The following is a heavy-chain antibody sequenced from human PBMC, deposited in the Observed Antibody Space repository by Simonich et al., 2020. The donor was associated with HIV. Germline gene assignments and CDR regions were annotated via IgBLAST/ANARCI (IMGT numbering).Heavy chain of an antibody. Sequence: QVQLVQSGAEVKKPGASVKVSCKASGYTFTGYYIHWVRQAPGQGLEWMRVTTPILGIPNYEQKFQGRVTITADKSTSTAYMELSSLRSEDTAVYFCASLGAPHAFDIWGQGTMVTVSS. J-gene: IGHJ3*02. CDR3: ASLGAPHAFDI. D-gene: IGHD3-16*01. V-gene: IGHV1-69*10. CDR1: GYTFTGYY. CDR2: TTPILGIP.